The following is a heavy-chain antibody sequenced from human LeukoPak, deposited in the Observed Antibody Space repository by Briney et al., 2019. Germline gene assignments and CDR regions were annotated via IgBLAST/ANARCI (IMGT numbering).Heavy chain of an antibody. CDR1: GDSITSTTYY. CDR2: VYYNGKT. CDR3: GRSTSGXYXXXDK. D-gene: IGHD1-26*01. Sequence: PSETLSLTCTVSGDSITSTTYYWGWIRQSPGKGLEWIGSVYYNGKTYYNPSLKSRVTISVDTSKSQFYLKLTSVTAADTAVYYCGRSTSGXYXXXDKWGQGXLVTVSS. J-gene: IGHJ1*01. V-gene: IGHV4-39*01.